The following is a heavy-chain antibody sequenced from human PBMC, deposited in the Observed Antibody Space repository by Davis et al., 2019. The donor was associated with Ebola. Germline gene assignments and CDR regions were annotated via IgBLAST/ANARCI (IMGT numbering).Heavy chain of an antibody. V-gene: IGHV3-7*01. J-gene: IGHJ4*02. D-gene: IGHD3-22*01. CDR3: AKEDDSTPGPAGY. CDR2: IKQDGSEK. CDR1: GFTFSSYW. Sequence: GESLKISCAASGFTFSSYWMSWVRQAPGKGLEWVANIKQDGSEKYYVDSVKGRFTISRDNAKNSLYLQMNSLRAEDTAVYYCAKEDDSTPGPAGYWGQGTLVTVSS.